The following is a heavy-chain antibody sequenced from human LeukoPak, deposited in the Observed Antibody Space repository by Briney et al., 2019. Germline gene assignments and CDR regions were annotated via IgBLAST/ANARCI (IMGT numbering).Heavy chain of an antibody. D-gene: IGHD3-9*01. CDR1: GFTFDDYA. Sequence: PGGSLRLSCAASGFTFDDYAMHWVRQAPGKGLEWVSGISWNSGSIGYADSVKGRFTISRDNAKNSLYLRMNSLRAEDTALYYCAKDARSYYDILTGYFDHWGQGTLVTVSS. J-gene: IGHJ4*02. V-gene: IGHV3-9*01. CDR2: ISWNSGSI. CDR3: AKDARSYYDILTGYFDH.